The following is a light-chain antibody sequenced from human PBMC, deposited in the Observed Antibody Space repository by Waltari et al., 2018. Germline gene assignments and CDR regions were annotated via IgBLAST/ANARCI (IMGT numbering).Light chain of an antibody. CDR2: TNR. CDR1: TSNIGRNT. J-gene: IGLJ3*02. CDR3: AVWDDSLSGPG. V-gene: IGLV1-44*01. Sequence: QSVLTQPPSASGTPGQRVTISCSGSTSNIGRNTVNWYQQLPGTAPNLLIYTNRQRPSGVPGRFSGSKSGTSASLAISGLQSEDEADYYCAVWDDSLSGPGFGGGTKVTVL.